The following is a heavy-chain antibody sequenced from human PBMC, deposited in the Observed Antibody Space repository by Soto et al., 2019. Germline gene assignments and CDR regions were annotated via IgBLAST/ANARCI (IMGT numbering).Heavy chain of an antibody. CDR1: GFTVSSNY. CDR3: AGWYGSSGYSDAFDI. J-gene: IGHJ3*02. V-gene: IGHV3-53*02. D-gene: IGHD3-22*01. Sequence: EVQLVETGGGLIQPGGSLRLSCAASGFTVSSNYMSWVRQAPGKGLEWVSVIYSGGSTYYADSVKGRITISRDNSKNTLYLQMDSLRAEDTAVYYCAGWYGSSGYSDAFDIWGQGTMVTVSS. CDR2: IYSGGST.